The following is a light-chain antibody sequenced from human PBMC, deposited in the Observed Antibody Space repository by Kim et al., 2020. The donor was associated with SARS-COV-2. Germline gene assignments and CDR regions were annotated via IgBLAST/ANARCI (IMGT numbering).Light chain of an antibody. CDR1: QSVSSY. CDR2: GAS. Sequence: DIVMTQSPATLSVSPGERATLSCRASQSVSSYLAWYQQKPGQAPRLLIYGASTRAAGIPARFSGSGSGTEFTLTISSLQSEDFAVYYCHQYNNWPPLTFGGGTKVEIK. V-gene: IGKV3-15*01. J-gene: IGKJ4*01. CDR3: HQYNNWPPLT.